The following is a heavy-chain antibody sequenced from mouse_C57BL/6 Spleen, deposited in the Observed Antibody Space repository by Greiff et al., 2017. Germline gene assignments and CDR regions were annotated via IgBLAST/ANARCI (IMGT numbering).Heavy chain of an antibody. V-gene: IGHV3-6*01. J-gene: IGHJ2*01. CDR3: AGGTTGLDD. CDR1: GYSITSGYY. Sequence: EVQLVESGPGLVKPSQSLSLTCSVTGYSITSGYYWNWIRQFPGNKLEWMGYISYDGSNNYNPSLKNRISITRDTSKNQFFLKLNSVTTEDTATYYCAGGTTGLDDWGQGTTLTVSS. D-gene: IGHD4-1*02. CDR2: ISYDGSN.